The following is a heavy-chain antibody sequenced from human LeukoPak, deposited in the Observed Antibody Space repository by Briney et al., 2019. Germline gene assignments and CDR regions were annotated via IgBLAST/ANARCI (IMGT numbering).Heavy chain of an antibody. CDR2: FDPEDGET. V-gene: IGHV1-24*01. CDR1: GYTLTELS. D-gene: IGHD5-12*01. J-gene: IGHJ4*02. Sequence: ASVKVSCKVSGYTLTELSMYWVRQAPGKGLEWMGGFDPEDGETIYAQKFQGRVTMTEDTSTDTAYMELSSLRSEDTAVYYCATDKGGYSGYDFGYWGQGTLVTVSS. CDR3: ATDKGGYSGYDFGY.